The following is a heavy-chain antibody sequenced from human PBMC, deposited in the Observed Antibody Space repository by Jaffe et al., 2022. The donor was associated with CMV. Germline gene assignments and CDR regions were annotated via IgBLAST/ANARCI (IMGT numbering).Heavy chain of an antibody. CDR3: ARRDVVVPVATHYYFYGMDV. J-gene: IGHJ6*02. CDR2: ITASGNGI. CDR1: GFTFSDYD. D-gene: IGHD2-2*01. Sequence: EVHLVESGGGLVKPGGSLSLSCAASGFTFSDYDMNWVRQAPGKGLESVASITASGNGINYADSVKGRFTISRDNAKNSLSLQMSSLRAEDTAVYYCARRDVVVPVATHYYFYGMDVWGRGTTVTVSS. V-gene: IGHV3-21*01.